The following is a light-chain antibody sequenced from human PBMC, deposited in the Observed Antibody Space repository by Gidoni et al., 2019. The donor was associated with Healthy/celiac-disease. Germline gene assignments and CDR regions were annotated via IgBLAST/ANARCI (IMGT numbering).Light chain of an antibody. J-gene: IGLJ2*01. CDR3: QSADSSGTYPSVV. Sequence: SYDLTQPPSVSVSPGQTARITCSGDALPKQYAYWYQQKPGQAPVLGIYKDSERPSGIPERFSGSSSGTTVTLTISGVQAEDEADYYCQSADSSGTYPSVVFGGGTKLTVL. CDR2: KDS. V-gene: IGLV3-25*03. CDR1: ALPKQY.